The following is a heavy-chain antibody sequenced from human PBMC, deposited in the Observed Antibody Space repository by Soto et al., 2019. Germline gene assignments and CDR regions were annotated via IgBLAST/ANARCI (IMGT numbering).Heavy chain of an antibody. D-gene: IGHD1-20*01. V-gene: IGHV3-53*01. CDR1: GFTVSSSY. J-gene: IGHJ4*02. CDR2: IYSGGTT. CDR3: ARGFNWLDY. Sequence: EVQLVESGGGLIQPGGSLRLSCAAAGFTVSSSYMTWVRQAPGKGLEWVSVIYSGGTTYYVDSVKGRFTISRDNSKNTLYLQMNSLRAEDTAAYYCARGFNWLDYWGQGTLVTVSP.